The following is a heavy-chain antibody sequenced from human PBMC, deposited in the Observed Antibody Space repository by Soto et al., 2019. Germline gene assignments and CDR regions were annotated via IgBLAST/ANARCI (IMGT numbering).Heavy chain of an antibody. J-gene: IGHJ5*02. Sequence: QVQLVQSGAEVSKPGSSVKVSCKASGGTFSNSAITWVRQAPGQGLEWVGGIIPIFGSTNYAQKFQGRVTITADESTSTAYMELSSLTSEETAVYYCARDGDLRSDFWSGPLGGGWFDPWGQVTLVTVSS. CDR3: ARDGDLRSDFWSGPLGGGWFDP. CDR2: IIPIFGST. D-gene: IGHD3-3*01. CDR1: GGTFSNSA. V-gene: IGHV1-69*12.